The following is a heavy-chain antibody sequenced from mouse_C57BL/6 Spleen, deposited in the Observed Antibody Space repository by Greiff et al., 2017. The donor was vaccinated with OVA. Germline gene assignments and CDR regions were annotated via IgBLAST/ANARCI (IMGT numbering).Heavy chain of an antibody. V-gene: IGHV1-82*01. CDR3: ARGGIYYDYDGYYFDY. CDR2: IYPGDGDT. D-gene: IGHD2-4*01. CDR1: GYAFSSSW. J-gene: IGHJ2*01. Sequence: VQLQQSGPELVKPGASVKISCKASGYAFSSSWMNWVKQRPGKGLVWIGRIYPGDGDTNYNGKFKGKATLTADKSSSTAYMQLSSLTSEDSAVYFCARGGIYYDYDGYYFDYWGQGTTLTVSS.